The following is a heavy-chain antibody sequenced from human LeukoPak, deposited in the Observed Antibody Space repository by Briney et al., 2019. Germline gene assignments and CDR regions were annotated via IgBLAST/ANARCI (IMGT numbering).Heavy chain of an antibody. D-gene: IGHD2/OR15-2a*01. V-gene: IGHV1-46*01. CDR2: INPSGGNT. Sequence: ASVKVSCKASGYIFTRDYIHWVRQAPGQGLEWMGMINPSGGNTTYSQKFRGRVTMTRDTSTSTVLMELSGVRPDETAVYYVAKDKGLLDYWGQGALVVVSS. J-gene: IGHJ4*02. CDR3: AKDKGLLDY. CDR1: GYIFTRDY.